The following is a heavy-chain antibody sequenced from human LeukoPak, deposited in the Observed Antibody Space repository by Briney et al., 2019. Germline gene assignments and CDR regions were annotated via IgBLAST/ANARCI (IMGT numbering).Heavy chain of an antibody. CDR3: GKHPGPYGANPFKH. J-gene: IGHJ4*02. V-gene: IGHV3-23*01. Sequence: GGSLRLSCAASKFTFSNYAMSWVRQAPGQGLEWVSSLSDSGRSPYYADSVKGRFTISRDNSNNTLYLHMNSLRAEDTAVYYCGKHPGPYGANPFKHWGQGTLVTVSS. CDR2: LSDSGRSP. CDR1: KFTFSNYA. D-gene: IGHD4-23*01.